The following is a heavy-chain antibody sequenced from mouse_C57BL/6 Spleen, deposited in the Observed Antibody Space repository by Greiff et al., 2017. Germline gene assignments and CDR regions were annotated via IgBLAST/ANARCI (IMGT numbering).Heavy chain of an antibody. CDR2: INPNNGGT. CDR3: ARSPYGYGGAY. Sequence: VQLQQSGPELVKPGASVKIPCKASGYTFTDYNMDWVKQSHGKSLEWIGDINPNNGGTIYNQKFKGKATLTVDKSSSTAYMELRSLTSEDTAVYYCARSPYGYGGAYWGQGTLVTVSA. V-gene: IGHV1-18*01. CDR1: GYTFTDYN. J-gene: IGHJ3*01. D-gene: IGHD2-2*01.